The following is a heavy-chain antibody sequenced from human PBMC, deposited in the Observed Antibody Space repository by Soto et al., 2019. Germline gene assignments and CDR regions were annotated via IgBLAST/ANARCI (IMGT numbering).Heavy chain of an antibody. CDR1: EFTFSKYA. D-gene: IGHD3-22*01. CDR3: AKNPGYYYDSTGYHFDY. CDR2: ISYGGGTT. Sequence: AGGSLRLSCAASEFTFSKYAMSWVRQAPGKGLEWVSAISYGGGTTYYADSVKGRFTISRDNSKNTLYLQMNSLRAEDTAVYYCAKNPGYYYDSTGYHFDYWGQGTLVTVSS. J-gene: IGHJ4*02. V-gene: IGHV3-23*01.